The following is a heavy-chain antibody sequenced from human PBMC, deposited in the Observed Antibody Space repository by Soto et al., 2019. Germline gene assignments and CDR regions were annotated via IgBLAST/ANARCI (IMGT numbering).Heavy chain of an antibody. CDR2: IKSKTDGGTT. CDR3: TTHIGSYYAFDI. J-gene: IGHJ3*02. Sequence: GGSLRLSCAASGFTFSNAWMSWVRQAPGKGLEWVGRIKSKTDGGTTDYAAPVKGRFTISRDDSKNTLYLQMNSLKTEDTAVYYCTTHIGSYYAFDIWGQGTMVTVSS. V-gene: IGHV3-15*01. CDR1: GFTFSNAW. D-gene: IGHD1-26*01.